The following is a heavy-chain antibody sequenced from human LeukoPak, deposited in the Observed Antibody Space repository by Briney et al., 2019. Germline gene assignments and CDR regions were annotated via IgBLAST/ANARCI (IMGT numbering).Heavy chain of an antibody. CDR1: GLTFSSYA. V-gene: IGHV3-23*01. J-gene: IGHJ4*02. D-gene: IGHD4-17*01. Sequence: PGASLRLSCAASGLTFSSYAMSWVRQAPGKGLEWVSAISGSGGSTYYADSVKGRFTISRDNSKNTLYLQMNSLRAEDTAVYYYATNYGYFDYWGQGTLVTVSS. CDR3: ATNYGYFDY. CDR2: ISGSGGST.